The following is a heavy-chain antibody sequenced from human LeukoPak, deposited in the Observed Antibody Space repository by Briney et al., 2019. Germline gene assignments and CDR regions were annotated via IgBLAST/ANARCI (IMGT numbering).Heavy chain of an antibody. CDR1: GYSFTSYW. D-gene: IGHD2-15*01. J-gene: IGHJ6*03. CDR3: ARLLVAAHVVQGYYYMDV. Sequence: GESLKISCKGSGYSFTSYWIGWVRQMPGKGLEGMGIIYPGDSDTRYSPSFQGQVTISADKSISTAYLQWSSLKASDTAMYYCARLLVAAHVVQGYYYMDVWGKGTTVTVSS. CDR2: IYPGDSDT. V-gene: IGHV5-51*01.